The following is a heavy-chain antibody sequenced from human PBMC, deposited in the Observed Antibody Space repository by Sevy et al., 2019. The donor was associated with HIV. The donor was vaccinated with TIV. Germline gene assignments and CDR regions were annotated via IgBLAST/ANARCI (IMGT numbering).Heavy chain of an antibody. CDR2: IYYSGST. CDR3: ARDQAESSSTGGLYS. D-gene: IGHD6-6*01. V-gene: IGHV4-61*01. Sequence: QSQTLSLTCSVSGASVSSGRFFWTWIRQAPGKGLEWIGYIYYSGSTNYNPSLKSRVTFSVDTSKNQFSLKLRSVTAADTAVYYCARDQAESSSTGGLYSWGPGALVTVSS. J-gene: IGHJ4*02. CDR1: GASVSSGRFF.